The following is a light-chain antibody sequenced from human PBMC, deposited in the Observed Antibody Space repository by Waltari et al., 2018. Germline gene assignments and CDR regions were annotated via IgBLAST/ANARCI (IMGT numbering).Light chain of an antibody. CDR1: SSDVRSYNL. CDR3: CSYAGSSTFV. Sequence: QSALTQPASVSGSPGQSITISCTGTSSDVRSYNLVSWYQQHPGKAPKLMIYEVSKRPSGVSNRFSGSKSGNTASLTSAGLQAEDEADYYCCSYAGSSTFVFGGGTKLTVL. J-gene: IGLJ2*01. CDR2: EVS. V-gene: IGLV2-23*02.